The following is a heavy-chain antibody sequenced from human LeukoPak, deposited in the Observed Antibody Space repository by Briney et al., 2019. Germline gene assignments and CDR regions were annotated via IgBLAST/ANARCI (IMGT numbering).Heavy chain of an antibody. J-gene: IGHJ5*02. CDR3: ESSITKAGGS. CDR1: GFSFSDSP. CDR2: IRSKDQNSAT. D-gene: IGHD2-21*01. Sequence: GGSLRLSCAASGFSFSDSPIHWVRQASGKGLEWVGRIRSKDQNSATAYAESVKGRFTISRDDSKNMAYLQMSSLRIEDTAVYYCESSITKAGGSWGQGTLVTVSS. V-gene: IGHV3-73*01.